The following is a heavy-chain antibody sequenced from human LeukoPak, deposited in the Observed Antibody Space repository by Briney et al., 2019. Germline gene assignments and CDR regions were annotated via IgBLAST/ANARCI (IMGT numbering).Heavy chain of an antibody. J-gene: IGHJ4*02. CDR3: AKDLLSSSPYYFDY. CDR2: ISGSGGST. D-gene: IGHD2-2*01. Sequence: GGSLRLSCAASGFTFSSCAMHWVRQAPGKGLEWVSAISGSGGSTYYADSVKGRFTISRDNSKNTLYLQMNSLRAEDTAVYYCAKDLLSSSPYYFDYWGQGTLVTVSS. CDR1: GFTFSSCA. V-gene: IGHV3-23*01.